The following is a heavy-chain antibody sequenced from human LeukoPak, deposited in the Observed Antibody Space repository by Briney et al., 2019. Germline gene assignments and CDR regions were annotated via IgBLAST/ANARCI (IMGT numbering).Heavy chain of an antibody. CDR2: ISGSGGST. V-gene: IGHV3-23*01. CDR3: ARDPGDYYDSIGYFDH. CDR1: GFIFSNYG. Sequence: PGGSLRLSCAASGFIFSNYGMSWVRQAPGKGLEWVSGISGSGGSTYYADSVKGRFTISRDNSKNTLYLQMNSLRAEDTAMYFCARDPGDYYDSIGYFDHWGQGTLVTVSS. D-gene: IGHD3-22*01. J-gene: IGHJ4*02.